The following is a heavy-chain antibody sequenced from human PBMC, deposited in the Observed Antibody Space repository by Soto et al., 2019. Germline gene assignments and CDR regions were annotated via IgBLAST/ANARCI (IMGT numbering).Heavy chain of an antibody. V-gene: IGHV1-3*01. CDR1: GYTYISYS. D-gene: IGHD6-19*01. J-gene: IGHJ5*02. Sequence: ASVKVSCKASGYTYISYSMHWVRQAPGQRLEWMGWINVGNGNTKYSQNFQGRVTINQDTSASTAYMELSSLTSEDTAVYYCAREKWGSGPRRLDPWGQGTLVTVSS. CDR3: AREKWGSGPRRLDP. CDR2: INVGNGNT.